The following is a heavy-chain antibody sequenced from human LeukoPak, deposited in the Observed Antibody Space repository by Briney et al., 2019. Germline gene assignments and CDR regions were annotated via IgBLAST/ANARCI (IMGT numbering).Heavy chain of an antibody. Sequence: ASVKVSCKASGYTFTGYYMHWVRQAPGQGLEWMGWINPNSGGTKYAQKFQGRVTLTRDTSISTAYMELSRLRCDGTAVYYCARSYDFWSGPPFDPWGQGTLVTVSS. CDR1: GYTFTGYY. D-gene: IGHD3-3*01. CDR2: INPNSGGT. V-gene: IGHV1-2*02. CDR3: ARSYDFWSGPPFDP. J-gene: IGHJ5*02.